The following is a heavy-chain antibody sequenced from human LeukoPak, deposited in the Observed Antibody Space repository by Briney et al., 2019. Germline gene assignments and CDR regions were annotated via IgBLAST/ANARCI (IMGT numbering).Heavy chain of an antibody. CDR2: ISGSGGST. J-gene: IGHJ4*02. V-gene: IGHV3-23*01. Sequence: GGSLRLSCAASGFTFSSYAMSWVRQAPGKGLEWVSAISGSGGSTYYADSVKGRSTISRDNSKNTLYLQMNSLRAEDTAVYYCAKVLGLAYCGGDCYSPFDYWGQGTLVTVSS. CDR3: AKVLGLAYCGGDCYSPFDY. D-gene: IGHD2-21*02. CDR1: GFTFSSYA.